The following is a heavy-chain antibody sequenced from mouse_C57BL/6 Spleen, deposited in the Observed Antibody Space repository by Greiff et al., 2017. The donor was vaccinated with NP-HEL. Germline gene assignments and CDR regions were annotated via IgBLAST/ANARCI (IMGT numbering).Heavy chain of an antibody. V-gene: IGHV5-9*01. D-gene: IGHD1-1*01. CDR2: ISGGGGNT. CDR1: GFTFSSYT. CDR3: ARTPYYGSSWYFDY. Sequence: EVQGVESGGGLVKPGGSLKLSCAASGFTFSSYTMSWVRQTPEKRLEWVATISGGGGNTYYPDSVKGRFTISRDNAKNTLYLQMSSLRSEDTALYYCARTPYYGSSWYFDYWGQGTTLTVSS. J-gene: IGHJ2*01.